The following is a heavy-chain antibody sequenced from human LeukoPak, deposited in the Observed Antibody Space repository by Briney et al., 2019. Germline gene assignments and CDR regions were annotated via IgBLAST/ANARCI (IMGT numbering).Heavy chain of an antibody. V-gene: IGHV3-30*02. CDR1: GFTFSSYG. CDR2: IRYDGSNK. D-gene: IGHD4-11*01. CDR3: AKVPFYSNYALNWFDP. Sequence: GGSLRLSCAASGFTFSSYGMHWVRQAPGKGLEWVAFIRYDGSNKHYADSVKGRFTISRDNSKNTLYLQMNSLRAEDTAVYYCAKVPFYSNYALNWFDPWGQGTLVTVSS. J-gene: IGHJ5*02.